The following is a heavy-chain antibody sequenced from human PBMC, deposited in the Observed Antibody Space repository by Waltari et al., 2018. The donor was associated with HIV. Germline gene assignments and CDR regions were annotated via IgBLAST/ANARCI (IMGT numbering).Heavy chain of an antibody. D-gene: IGHD3-22*01. CDR2: INREGSIK. Sequence: EVQLVEYGGGLVQPGGSLRLSCAVSGFTFRSSTMNWVRQAPGKRLEWVSYINREGSIKYYADSVKGRFTISRDNAKNSLYLQMSGLRGEDTAVYYCASGRIFDESGYYGKFWGQGTRVTVAS. V-gene: IGHV3-48*04. J-gene: IGHJ4*02. CDR1: GFTFRSST. CDR3: ASGRIFDESGYYGKF.